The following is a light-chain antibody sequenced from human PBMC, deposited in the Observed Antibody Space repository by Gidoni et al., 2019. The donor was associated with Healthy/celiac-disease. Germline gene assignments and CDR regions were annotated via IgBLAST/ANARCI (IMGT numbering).Light chain of an antibody. V-gene: IGKV2-28*01. CDR2: LGS. J-gene: IGKJ4*01. CDR3: MQALQFPRT. Sequence: DIVMTQSPLSLPVTPGEPASISCRSSQSLLHSNGYNYLDWYLQKPGQSPQLLIYLGSNRASGVPDRFSGSGSGTDFTLKISRVEAEDVGVYYCMQALQFPRTFGGXTKVEIK. CDR1: QSLLHSNGYNY.